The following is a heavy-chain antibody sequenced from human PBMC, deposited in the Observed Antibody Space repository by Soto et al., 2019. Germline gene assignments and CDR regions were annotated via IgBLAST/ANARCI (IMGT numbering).Heavy chain of an antibody. CDR2: ISGYNGNT. J-gene: IGHJ4*02. CDR3: AGFGVGDRDDT. V-gene: IGHV1-18*04. D-gene: IGHD2-8*01. CDR1: GYTFTSNA. Sequence: ASVKVSCKASGYTFTSNAITWVRQAPGQGLEWMGLISGYNGNTIYAEKFQGRVTMTTDTSTSTAYMELRSLRSDDTAVYFCAGFGVGDRDDTWGQGTLVTVSS.